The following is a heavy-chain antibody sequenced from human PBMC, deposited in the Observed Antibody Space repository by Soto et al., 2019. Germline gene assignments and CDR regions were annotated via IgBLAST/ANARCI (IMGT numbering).Heavy chain of an antibody. J-gene: IGHJ4*02. Sequence: PGESLKISCKGSGYSFTSYWISWVRQMPGKGLEWMGRIDPSDSYTNYSPSFQGHVTISADKSISTAYLQWSSLKASDTAMYYCARPATSGEEWELTNDYWGQGPLVTVLL. CDR1: GYSFTSYW. V-gene: IGHV5-10-1*01. D-gene: IGHD1-26*01. CDR3: ARPATSGEEWELTNDY. CDR2: IDPSDSYT.